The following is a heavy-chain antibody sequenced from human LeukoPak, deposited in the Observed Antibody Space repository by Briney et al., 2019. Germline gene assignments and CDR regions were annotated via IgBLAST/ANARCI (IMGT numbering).Heavy chain of an antibody. J-gene: IGHJ3*02. D-gene: IGHD1-7*01. V-gene: IGHV3-23*01. CDR3: AKDKGIGNTGSLRGAFDI. CDR2: ISGYSSVT. CDR1: GFTFSNYG. Sequence: GGSLRLSCAASGFTFSNYGMGWVRQAPGKGLEWVSAISGYSSVTYYADSVKGRFTISRDNSKNTLYLQMNSLRADDTAVYYCAKDKGIGNTGSLRGAFDIWGQGPMVTVSS.